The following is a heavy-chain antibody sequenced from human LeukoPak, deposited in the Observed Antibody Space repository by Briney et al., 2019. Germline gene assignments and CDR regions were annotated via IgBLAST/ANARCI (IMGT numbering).Heavy chain of an antibody. Sequence: ASVKVSCKASGYTFTSYGISWVRQAPGQGLEWMGWISAYNGNTNYAQKLQGRVTMTTDTSTSTAYMELRSLRSDDTAVYYCARDFGMDYYDGILAAWFDPWGQGTLVTVSS. CDR3: ARDFGMDYYDGILAAWFDP. D-gene: IGHD3-22*01. CDR2: ISAYNGNT. J-gene: IGHJ5*02. CDR1: GYTFTSYG. V-gene: IGHV1-18*01.